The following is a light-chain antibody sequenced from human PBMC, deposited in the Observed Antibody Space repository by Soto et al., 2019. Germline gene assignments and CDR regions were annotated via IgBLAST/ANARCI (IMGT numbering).Light chain of an antibody. J-gene: IGKJ3*01. CDR3: QQYNNWPLT. CDR1: QSISSW. Sequence: DIRMTQSPSTLSASVGDRVTITCRASQSISSWLAWYQQKPGKAPKPLIYKASSLESGVPSRFSGSGSGTEFTLTISSLQSEDFAFYYCQQYNNWPLTFGPGTKVDIK. V-gene: IGKV1-5*03. CDR2: KAS.